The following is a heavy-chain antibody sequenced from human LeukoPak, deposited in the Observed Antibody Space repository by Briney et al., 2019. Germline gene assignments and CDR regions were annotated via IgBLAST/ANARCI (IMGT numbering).Heavy chain of an antibody. CDR1: GFTFSSYS. Sequence: GALRLSCAASGFTFSSYSMNWVRQAPGKGLEWVSYISSASGSIYYADSVKGRFTISRDNAKNSLFLQMNSLRAEDTAVYYCASRRSRGPDYYYYMDVWGKGTTVTVSS. J-gene: IGHJ6*03. CDR3: ASRRSRGPDYYYYMDV. V-gene: IGHV3-48*04. D-gene: IGHD1-26*01. CDR2: ISSASGSI.